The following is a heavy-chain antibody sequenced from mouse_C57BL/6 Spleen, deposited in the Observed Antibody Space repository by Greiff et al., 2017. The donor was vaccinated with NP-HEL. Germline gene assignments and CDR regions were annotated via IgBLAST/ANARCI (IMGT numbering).Heavy chain of an antibody. CDR1: GYTFTSYW. CDR3: ARSGTMVTTGLYYFDY. J-gene: IGHJ2*01. V-gene: IGHV1-69*01. D-gene: IGHD2-2*01. Sequence: QVQLQQSGAELVMPGASVKLSCKASGYTFTSYWMHWVKQRPGQGLEWIGEIDPSDSYTNYNQKFKGKSTLTVDKSSSTAYMQLSSLTSEDSAVYYCARSGTMVTTGLYYFDYWGQGTTLTVSS. CDR2: IDPSDSYT.